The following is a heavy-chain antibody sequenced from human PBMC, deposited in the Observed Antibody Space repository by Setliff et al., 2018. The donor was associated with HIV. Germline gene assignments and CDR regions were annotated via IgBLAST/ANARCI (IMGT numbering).Heavy chain of an antibody. V-gene: IGHV3-48*04. D-gene: IGHD3-10*01. Sequence: GGSLRLSCAASGFTFSSYTMNWVRQAPGKGLEWISYISSSGSSIYLANSVKGRFIISRDNAKNALYLQMNSLRAEDTAVYYCARALRGSGEDSWGQGTLVTVSS. CDR1: GFTFSSYT. CDR3: ARALRGSGEDS. J-gene: IGHJ5*01. CDR2: ISSSGSSI.